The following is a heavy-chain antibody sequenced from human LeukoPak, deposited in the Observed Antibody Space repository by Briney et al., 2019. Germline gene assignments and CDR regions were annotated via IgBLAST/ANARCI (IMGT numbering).Heavy chain of an antibody. D-gene: IGHD2-15*01. J-gene: IGHJ4*02. V-gene: IGHV3-30*03. CDR3: ACYGIAPPY. CDR2: ISNGGSYK. CDR1: GFTFSTYG. Sequence: PGGSLRLSCEASGFTFSTYGMHWVRQAPGKGLEWVAGISNGGSYKYYADSVRGRFTISRDNAKNTLYLQMNSLRTEDTAVYYCACYGIAPPYWGQGTLVTVSS.